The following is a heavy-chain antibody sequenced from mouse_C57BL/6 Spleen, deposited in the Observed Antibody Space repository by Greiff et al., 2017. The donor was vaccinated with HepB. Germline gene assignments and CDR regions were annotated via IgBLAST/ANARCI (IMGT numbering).Heavy chain of an antibody. V-gene: IGHV5-9-1*02. J-gene: IGHJ3*01. CDR2: ISSGGDYI. CDR3: TRDVAGTGFAY. CDR1: GFTFSSYA. Sequence: EVKLVESGEGLVKPGGSLKLSCAASGFTFSSYAMSWVRQTPEKRLEWVAYISSGGDYIYYADTVKGRFTISRDNARNTLYLQMSSLKSEDTAMYYCTRDVAGTGFAYWGQGTLVTVSA. D-gene: IGHD4-1*01.